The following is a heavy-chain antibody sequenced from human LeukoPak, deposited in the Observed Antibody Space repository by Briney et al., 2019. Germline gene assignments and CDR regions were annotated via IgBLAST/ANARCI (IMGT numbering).Heavy chain of an antibody. V-gene: IGHV4-39*01. CDR1: GGSISSSSYY. D-gene: IGHD4-17*01. CDR3: ARPTVTYYYGMDV. CDR2: IYYSGST. Sequence: SETLSLTCTVSGGSISSSSYYWGWIRQPPGKGLEWIGSIYYSGSTYYNPSLKSRVTISVDTSKNQFSLKLSSVTAADTAVYYCARPTVTYYYGMDVWGQGTTVTVSS. J-gene: IGHJ6*02.